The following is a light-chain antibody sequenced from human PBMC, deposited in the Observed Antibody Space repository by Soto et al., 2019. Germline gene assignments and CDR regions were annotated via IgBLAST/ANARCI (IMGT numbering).Light chain of an antibody. Sequence: DIVMTQSPDSLAVSLGERATINCKSSQNILYSYNDKNYLAWYQQKPGQPPKLLIYSASTRASGVPDRFSGSGSATDFTLTISSLQAEDVAVYYCQQYYSLSAFGQGTKLEIK. J-gene: IGKJ2*01. CDR3: QQYYSLSA. CDR1: QNILYSYNDKNY. V-gene: IGKV4-1*01. CDR2: SAS.